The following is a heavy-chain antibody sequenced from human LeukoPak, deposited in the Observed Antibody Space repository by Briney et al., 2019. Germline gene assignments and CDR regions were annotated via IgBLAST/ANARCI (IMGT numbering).Heavy chain of an antibody. J-gene: IGHJ4*02. CDR2: IINSGDST. D-gene: IGHD3-16*02. V-gene: IGHV3-23*01. CDR1: GFTFSSYA. Sequence: QTGGSLRLSCAASGFTFSSYAMSWVRQAPGKGLEWVSSIINSGDSTYYADSVKGRFTISRDNSKNTLYLQMNSLRAEDTAVYYCAREGLYYDYIWGSYRWPTYFDYWGQGTLVTVSS. CDR3: AREGLYYDYIWGSYRWPTYFDY.